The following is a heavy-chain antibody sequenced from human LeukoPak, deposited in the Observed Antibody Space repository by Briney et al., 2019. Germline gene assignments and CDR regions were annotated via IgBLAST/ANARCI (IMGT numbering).Heavy chain of an antibody. J-gene: IGHJ4*02. D-gene: IGHD3-9*01. CDR1: GFAFSSYV. CDR2: IDSNGVTA. V-gene: IGHV3-23*01. CDR3: AKGDDFLADYRYRFDY. Sequence: PGGSLRLSCEVSGFAFSSYVMSWLRQAPGNGLEWVSAIDSNGVTAQYADSVKGRFTTSRDNSKNTLYLQLSSLRVEDTAVYYCAKGDDFLADYRYRFDYWGQGTLVTVSS.